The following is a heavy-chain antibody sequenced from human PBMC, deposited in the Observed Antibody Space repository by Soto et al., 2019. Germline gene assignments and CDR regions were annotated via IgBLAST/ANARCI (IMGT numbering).Heavy chain of an antibody. Sequence: SETLSLTCTVSGGSISSGGYYWSWIRQHPGKGLEWIGYIYYSGSTYYNPSLKSRVTISVDTSKNQFSLKLSSVTAADTAVYYCARAVYYDSSGYCLFDYWGQGTLVTVSS. CDR1: GGSISSGGYY. D-gene: IGHD3-22*01. CDR2: IYYSGST. CDR3: ARAVYYDSSGYCLFDY. J-gene: IGHJ4*02. V-gene: IGHV4-31*02.